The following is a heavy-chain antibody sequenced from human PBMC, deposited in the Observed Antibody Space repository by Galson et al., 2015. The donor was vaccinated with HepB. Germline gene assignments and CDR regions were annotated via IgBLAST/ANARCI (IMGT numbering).Heavy chain of an antibody. CDR1: GFTFSSYG. D-gene: IGHD3-3*01. Sequence: SLRLSCAASGFTFSSYGMHWVRQAPGKGLEWVAVISYDGSNKYYADSVKGRFTTSRDNSKNTLYLQVNSLRAEDTAVYYCAKDLYGGLRFLEWLYYYGMDVWGQGTTVTVSS. V-gene: IGHV3-30*18. CDR3: AKDLYGGLRFLEWLYYYGMDV. CDR2: ISYDGSNK. J-gene: IGHJ6*02.